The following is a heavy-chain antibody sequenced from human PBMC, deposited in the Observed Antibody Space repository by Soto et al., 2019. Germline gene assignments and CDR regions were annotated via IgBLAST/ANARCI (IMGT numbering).Heavy chain of an antibody. J-gene: IGHJ3*02. CDR1: GGTLSDNG. V-gene: IGHV1-69*06. D-gene: IGHD3-10*01. CDR3: VRGVYGSWNYYTGPSCFDI. Sequence: QVQLEQSGAEVKKPGSSVKISCKASGGTLSDNGVSWLRQAPGQGLEWVGGTIPVFNTAKYAPKFQGRGTIVADKSTNIAYMELGSLRSDVMAFYYCVRGVYGSWNYYTGPSCFDIWGQGTMIIVSS. CDR2: TIPVFNTA.